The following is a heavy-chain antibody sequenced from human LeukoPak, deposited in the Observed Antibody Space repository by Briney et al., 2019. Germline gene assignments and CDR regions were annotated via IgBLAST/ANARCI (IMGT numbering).Heavy chain of an antibody. CDR1: GYTISSFF. Sequence: SETLSLTCSASGYTISSFFWTWIRQAPGKGLEWIGYVNSSGTAGHIPMYSPSLKSGATIILEASRNKFSLTLTAVPAADTTVYYYAARRPPLSHGSTGYPHAFDIWGQGTMVTVSS. D-gene: IGHD3-22*01. CDR3: AARRPPLSHGSTGYPHAFDI. V-gene: IGHV4-4*09. CDR2: VNSSGTAGHIP. J-gene: IGHJ3*02.